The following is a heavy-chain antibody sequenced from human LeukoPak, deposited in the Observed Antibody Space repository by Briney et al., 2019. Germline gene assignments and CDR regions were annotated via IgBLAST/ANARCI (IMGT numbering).Heavy chain of an antibody. Sequence: SETLSLTCTVSGGSISSHYGSWIRQPPGKGLEWIGYIYYSGSTNYNPSLKSRVTISVDTSKNQFSLKLSSVTAADTAVYYCARDKDGGSGLVDYWGQGTLVTVSS. CDR2: IYYSGST. V-gene: IGHV4-59*11. D-gene: IGHD6-19*01. J-gene: IGHJ4*02. CDR1: GGSISSHY. CDR3: ARDKDGGSGLVDY.